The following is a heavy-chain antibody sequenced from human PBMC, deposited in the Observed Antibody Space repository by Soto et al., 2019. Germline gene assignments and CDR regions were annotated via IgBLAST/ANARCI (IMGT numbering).Heavy chain of an antibody. CDR3: ASGLKPSGWYVLLDGSFAY. CDR2: IKQDGSAK. CDR1: GFTFSSYW. V-gene: IGHV3-7*01. D-gene: IGHD6-19*01. J-gene: IGHJ4*02. Sequence: EVQLVESGGGLVQPGGSLRLSCAASGFTFSSYWMTWVRQAPGKGLEWVANIKQDGSAKYDVDSVKGRFTISRDNAKNSRYLQLIVLRDDGTAVLYCASGLKPSGWYVLLDGSFAYWGLGTRVTVTS.